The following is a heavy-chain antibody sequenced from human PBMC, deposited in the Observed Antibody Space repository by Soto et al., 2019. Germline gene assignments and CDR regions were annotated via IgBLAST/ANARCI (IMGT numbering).Heavy chain of an antibody. J-gene: IGHJ3*02. CDR1: GFTFDDYA. D-gene: IGHD6-19*01. CDR2: ISWNSGAI. Sequence: EVQLVESGGGLVQPGRSLRLSCAASGFTFDDYAMHWVRQAPGKGLEWVSTISWNSGAIGYADSVKGRFTISRDKAKNSLYLQMSSLRAEDTALYYCAKDILAGCDAFHMWGQGTMVIVTS. CDR3: AKDILAGCDAFHM. V-gene: IGHV3-9*01.